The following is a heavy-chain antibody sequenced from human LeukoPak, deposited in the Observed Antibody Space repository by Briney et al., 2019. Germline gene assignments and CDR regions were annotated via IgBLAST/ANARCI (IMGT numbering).Heavy chain of an antibody. CDR2: ISSSGSTI. CDR1: GFTFSDYY. CDR3: AKEVVVAALSFDY. Sequence: TGGSLRLSCAASGFTFSDYYMSWIRQAPGKGLEWVSYISSSGSTIYYADSVKGRFTISRDNSKNTLYLQMNSLRAEDTAVYYCAKEVVVAALSFDYWGQGTLVTVSS. V-gene: IGHV3-11*01. D-gene: IGHD2-15*01. J-gene: IGHJ4*02.